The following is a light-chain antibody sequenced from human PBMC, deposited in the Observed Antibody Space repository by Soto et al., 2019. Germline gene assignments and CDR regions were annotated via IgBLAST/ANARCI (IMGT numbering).Light chain of an antibody. Sequence: EIVLTQSPATLSLSPGERATLSCRASQSVSSYLAWYQQKPGQAPRLLIYDASNRATGIPARFSGSGSGTDFTLTISSLEPEDFAVYYCQQRSNSPHTFGGGTKVEIK. V-gene: IGKV3-11*01. CDR1: QSVSSY. CDR2: DAS. CDR3: QQRSNSPHT. J-gene: IGKJ4*01.